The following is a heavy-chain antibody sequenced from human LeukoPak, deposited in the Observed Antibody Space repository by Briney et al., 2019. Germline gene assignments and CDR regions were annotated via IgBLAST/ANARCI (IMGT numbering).Heavy chain of an antibody. J-gene: IGHJ4*02. CDR2: IYYSGST. CDR3: ARHLRRNRFYCGGDCNTYYFDY. D-gene: IGHD2-21*01. CDR1: GGSISSYY. Sequence: PSETLSLTCTVSGGSISSYYWSWIRQPPGKGLEWIGYIYYSGSTNYNPSLKSRVTISVDTSKNQFSLKLSSVTAADTAVYYCARHLRRNRFYCGGDCNTYYFDYWGQGTLVTVSS. V-gene: IGHV4-59*01.